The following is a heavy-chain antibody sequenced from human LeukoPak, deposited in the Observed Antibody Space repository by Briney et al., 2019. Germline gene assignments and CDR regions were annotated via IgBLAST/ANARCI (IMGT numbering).Heavy chain of an antibody. D-gene: IGHD1-26*01. CDR1: GYTFTGYD. Sequence: ASVRVSCKASGYTFTGYDINWVRQATGQGPEWMGWMNPNAGDTGYAQKFQGRVTMTRNTSIDTAYMELSGLRSEDTAVYYCTRGSLSGSSRDYWGQGTLVTVS. CDR2: MNPNAGDT. V-gene: IGHV1-8*01. J-gene: IGHJ4*02. CDR3: TRGSLSGSSRDY.